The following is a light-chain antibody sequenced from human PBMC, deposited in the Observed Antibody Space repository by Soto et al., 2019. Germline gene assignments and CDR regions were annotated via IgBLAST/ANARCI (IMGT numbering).Light chain of an antibody. V-gene: IGKV3-15*01. CDR3: QQYNNWLWT. CDR1: QSVNSN. CDR2: GAS. J-gene: IGKJ1*01. Sequence: EIVMTQSPATLSVSPGERATLSCRASQSVNSNLVWYQQKPGQAPRLLIYGASTRAFGIPGRFSGSGYGTEFTLPISSLQSEDFAVYYCQQYNNWLWTFGQGTKVEIK.